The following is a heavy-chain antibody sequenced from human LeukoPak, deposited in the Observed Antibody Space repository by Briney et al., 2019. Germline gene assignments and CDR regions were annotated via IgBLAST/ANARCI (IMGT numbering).Heavy chain of an antibody. CDR2: IYYSGST. V-gene: IGHV4-59*08. CDR3: ARHMGLGYSYGYPYFDY. Sequence: SETLSLTCTVSGGSISSYYWSWIRQPPGKGLEWIGYIYYSGSTNYNPSLKSRVTISVDTSKNQFSLKLSSVTAADTAVYYCARHMGLGYSYGYPYFDYWGQGTLVTVSS. CDR1: GGSISSYY. D-gene: IGHD5-18*01. J-gene: IGHJ4*02.